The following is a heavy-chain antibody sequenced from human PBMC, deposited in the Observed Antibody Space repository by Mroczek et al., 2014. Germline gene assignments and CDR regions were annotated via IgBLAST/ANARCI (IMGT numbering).Heavy chain of an antibody. J-gene: IGHJ4*02. CDR1: GGSISSGSYY. Sequence: QVQLQQWGPGLVKPSQTLSLTCTVSGGSISSGSYYWSWIRQPAGKGLEWIGRIYTSGSTNYNPSLKSRVTISVDTSKNQFSLKLSSVTAADTAVYYCASSETVGKEAAAENFDYWGQGTLVTVSS. V-gene: IGHV4-61*02. CDR2: IYTSGST. CDR3: ASSETVGKEAAAENFDY. D-gene: IGHD6-13*01.